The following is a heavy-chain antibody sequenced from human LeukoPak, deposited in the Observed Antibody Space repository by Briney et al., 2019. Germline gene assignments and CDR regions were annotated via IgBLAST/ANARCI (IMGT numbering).Heavy chain of an antibody. V-gene: IGHV1-2*02. Sequence: AASVKVSCKASGYTFTGYYMHWVRQAPGQGLEWMGWINPNSGGTNYAQKFQGRVTMTRDTSISTAYMELSRLRSDDTAVYYCARVHDSSGYYYVDWFDPWGQGTLVTVSS. J-gene: IGHJ5*02. CDR1: GYTFTGYY. CDR3: ARVHDSSGYYYVDWFDP. D-gene: IGHD3-22*01. CDR2: INPNSGGT.